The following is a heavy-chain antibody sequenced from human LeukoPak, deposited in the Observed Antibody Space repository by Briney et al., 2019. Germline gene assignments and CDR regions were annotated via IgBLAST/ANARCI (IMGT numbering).Heavy chain of an antibody. J-gene: IGHJ4*02. Sequence: PGGSLRLSCAASGFTFSSYEMNWVRQAPGEGLEWVSAISGSGGSTYYADSVKGRFTISRDNSKNTLYLQMNSLRAEDTAVYYCARFGMGGAILDYWGQGTLVTVSS. D-gene: IGHD3-10*01. V-gene: IGHV3-23*01. CDR2: ISGSGGST. CDR1: GFTFSSYE. CDR3: ARFGMGGAILDY.